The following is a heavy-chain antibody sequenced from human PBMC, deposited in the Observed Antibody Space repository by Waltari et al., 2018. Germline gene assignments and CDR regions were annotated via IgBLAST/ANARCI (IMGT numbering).Heavy chain of an antibody. CDR1: GGSISSGGYY. CDR3: ARDNGDSSVDY. Sequence: QVQLQESGPGLVKPSQTLSLTCTVSGGSISSGGYYWSWIRQHPGKSLEWMGYIYYSGITYYNPSLKSRMAISVDTSKNLFSLKLSSVTAADTAVYYCARDNGDSSVDYWGQGTLVTVSS. J-gene: IGHJ4*02. D-gene: IGHD3-22*01. CDR2: IYYSGIT. V-gene: IGHV4-31*03.